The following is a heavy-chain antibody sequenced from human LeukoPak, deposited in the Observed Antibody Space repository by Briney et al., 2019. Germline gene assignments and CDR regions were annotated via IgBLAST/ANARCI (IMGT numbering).Heavy chain of an antibody. CDR1: GFNFSSYY. D-gene: IGHD1-26*01. CDR2: ISRSSTYI. Sequence: GGSLRLSCAGFGFNFSSYYMNWVRQAPGKGMEWVSSISRSSTYIYYADSVKGRFTISRDDAENSLYLQMNSLRVDDTAVYYCAREGGFDLWGRGTLVTVSS. J-gene: IGHJ2*01. CDR3: AREGGFDL. V-gene: IGHV3-21*01.